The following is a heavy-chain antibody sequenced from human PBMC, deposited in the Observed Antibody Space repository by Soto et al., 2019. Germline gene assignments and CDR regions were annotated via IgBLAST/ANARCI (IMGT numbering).Heavy chain of an antibody. CDR2: ISAYNGNT. D-gene: IGHD3-9*01. V-gene: IGHV1-18*01. CDR1: GYTFTSYG. Sequence: GASVKVSCKASGYTFTSYGISWVRQAPGQGLEWMGWISAYNGNTNYAQKLQGRVTMTTDTSTSTAYMELRSLRSDDTAVYYCARVYYDILPGHQTFYYWGQRTLVTGSS. J-gene: IGHJ4*02. CDR3: ARVYYDILPGHQTFYY.